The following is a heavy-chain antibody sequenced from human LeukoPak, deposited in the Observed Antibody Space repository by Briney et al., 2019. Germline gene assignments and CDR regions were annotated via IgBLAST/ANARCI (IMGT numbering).Heavy chain of an antibody. J-gene: IGHJ2*01. V-gene: IGHV4-39*01. CDR1: GGSISSSSYY. CDR3: ARHLSIQLWSHWYFDL. Sequence: SETLSLTCTVSGGSISSSSYYWGWIRQPPGKGLEWIGSIYYSGSTYYNPSLKSRVTISVDTSKNQFSLKLSSVTAADTAVYYCARHLSIQLWSHWYFDLWGRGTPVTVSS. CDR2: IYYSGST. D-gene: IGHD5-18*01.